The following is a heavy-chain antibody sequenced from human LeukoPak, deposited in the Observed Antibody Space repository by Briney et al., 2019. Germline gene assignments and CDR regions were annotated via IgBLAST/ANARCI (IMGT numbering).Heavy chain of an antibody. J-gene: IGHJ6*02. CDR2: INPNSGGT. CDR3: ARDGGSGSYYYYGMDV. Sequence: ASVKVSCTASGYTFTSYSISWLRQAPGQGLEWMGWINPNSGGTNYAQKFQGWVTMTRDTSISTAYMELSRLRSDDTAVYYCARDGGSGSYYYYGMDVWGQGTTVTVSS. CDR1: GYTFTSYS. V-gene: IGHV1-2*04. D-gene: IGHD3-10*01.